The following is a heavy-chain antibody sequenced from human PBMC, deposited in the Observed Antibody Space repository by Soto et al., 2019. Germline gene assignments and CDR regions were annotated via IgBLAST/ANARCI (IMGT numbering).Heavy chain of an antibody. Sequence: QVQLQQWGAGLLKPSETLSLTCAVYGGSLSGYYWSWIRQPPGKGLEWSGEINHSGSTNYNPSLKRRVTISVDTSKNQFSLKLSSVTAADTAVYYCARGMIQLWFGYDYWGQGTLVTVSS. CDR1: GGSLSGYY. CDR3: ARGMIQLWFGYDY. V-gene: IGHV4-34*01. CDR2: INHSGST. D-gene: IGHD5-18*01. J-gene: IGHJ4*02.